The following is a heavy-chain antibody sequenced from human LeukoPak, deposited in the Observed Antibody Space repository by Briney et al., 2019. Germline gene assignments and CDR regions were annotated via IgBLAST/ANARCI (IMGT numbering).Heavy chain of an antibody. Sequence: SETLSLTCTVSGGSISSYYWSWIRQPPGKGLEWIGYIYYSGSTNYNPSLKSRVTISVDTSKNQFSLKLSSVTAAGTAVYYCARDIAVAGIGVDPWGQGTLVTVSP. D-gene: IGHD6-19*01. V-gene: IGHV4-59*08. CDR1: GGSISSYY. CDR3: ARDIAVAGIGVDP. J-gene: IGHJ5*02. CDR2: IYYSGST.